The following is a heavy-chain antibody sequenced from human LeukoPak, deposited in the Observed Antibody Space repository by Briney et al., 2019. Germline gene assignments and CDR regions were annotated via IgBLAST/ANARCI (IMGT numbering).Heavy chain of an antibody. CDR1: GFTFSSYA. V-gene: IGHV3-23*01. J-gene: IGHJ3*02. CDR2: ISGSGGST. Sequence: GGPLRLSCAASGFTFSSYAMRWLRQAPGKGLEWVSSISGSGGSTYYADSVKCRFTISRDNSKNTLYLQMNSLRAEDTAVYYCAKGKYIVVVPAALGDAFDIWGQRTMVTVSS. D-gene: IGHD2-2*01. CDR3: AKGKYIVVVPAALGDAFDI.